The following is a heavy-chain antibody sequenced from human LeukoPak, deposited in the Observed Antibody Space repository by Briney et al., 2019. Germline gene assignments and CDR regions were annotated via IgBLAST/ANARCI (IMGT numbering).Heavy chain of an antibody. V-gene: IGHV1-69*13. Sequence: GASVKVSCKASGYTFTSYGISWVRQAPGQGLEWMGGIIPIFGTANYAQKFQGRVTITADESTSTAYMELSSLRSEDTAVYYCARGLFGLGPGYYYYGMDVWGQGTTVTVSS. CDR1: GYTFTSYG. CDR2: IIPIFGTA. J-gene: IGHJ6*02. CDR3: ARGLFGLGPGYYYYGMDV. D-gene: IGHD3/OR15-3a*01.